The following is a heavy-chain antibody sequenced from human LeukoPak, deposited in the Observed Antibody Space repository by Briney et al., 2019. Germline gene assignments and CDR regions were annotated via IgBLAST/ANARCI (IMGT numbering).Heavy chain of an antibody. V-gene: IGHV3-15*01. J-gene: IGHJ4*02. CDR2: IKSKTDGGTT. Sequence: GGSLRLSCAASGFTFSNAWMSWVRQAPGKGLEWVGRIKSKTDGGTTDYAAPVKGRFTISRDDSKNTPYLQMNSLKTEDTAVYYCTTDPDIVVVPAAIGGDYWGQGTLVTVSS. D-gene: IGHD2-2*01. CDR1: GFTFSNAW. CDR3: TTDPDIVVVPAAIGGDY.